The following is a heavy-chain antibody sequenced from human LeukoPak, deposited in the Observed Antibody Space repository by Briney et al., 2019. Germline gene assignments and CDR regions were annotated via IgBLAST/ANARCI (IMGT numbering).Heavy chain of an antibody. V-gene: IGHV1-46*01. CDR3: ATGVESPNEGDI. CDR2: INPSGGST. CDR1: GYTFTSYY. D-gene: IGHD1-14*01. Sequence: ASVKVSCKASGYTFTSYYMHWVRQAPGQGLEWMGIINPSGGSTSYAQKFQGRVTMTEDTSTDTAYMELSSLRSEDTAVYYCATGVESPNEGDIWGQGTMVTVSS. J-gene: IGHJ3*02.